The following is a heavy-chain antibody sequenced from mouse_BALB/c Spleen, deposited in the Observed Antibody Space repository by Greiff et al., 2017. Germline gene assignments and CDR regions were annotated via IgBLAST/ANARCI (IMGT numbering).Heavy chain of an antibody. CDR1: GYTFTSYW. Sequence: LKQPGSELVRPGASVKLSCKASGYTFTSYWMHWVKQRPGQGLEWIGNIYPGSGSTNYDEKFKSKATLTVDTSSSTAYMQLSSLTSEDSAVYYCTRSNWDYFDYWGQGTTLTVSS. D-gene: IGHD4-1*02. CDR2: IYPGSGST. V-gene: IGHV1S22*01. J-gene: IGHJ2*01. CDR3: TRSNWDYFDY.